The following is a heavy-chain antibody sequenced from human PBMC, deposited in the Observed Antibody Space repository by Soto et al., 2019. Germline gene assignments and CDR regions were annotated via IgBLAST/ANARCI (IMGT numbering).Heavy chain of an antibody. J-gene: IGHJ4*02. CDR2: IYYSGST. CDR1: GGSISSSSYY. V-gene: IGHV4-39*01. D-gene: IGHD3-22*01. Sequence: SETLSLTCTVSGGSISSSSYYWGWIRQPPGKGLEWIGSIYYSGSTYYNPSLKSRVTISVDTSKNQFSLKLSSVTAADTAVYYCARFWKGLPYYDSSGKYWGQGTLVTVSS. CDR3: ARFWKGLPYYDSSGKY.